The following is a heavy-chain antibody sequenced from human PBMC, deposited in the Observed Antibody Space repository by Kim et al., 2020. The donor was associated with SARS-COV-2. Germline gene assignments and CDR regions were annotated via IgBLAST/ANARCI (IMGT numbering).Heavy chain of an antibody. CDR3: ARDRSDFWSPFSPPYY. V-gene: IGHV1-18*01. CDR1: GYTFQSYV. CDR2: ISGHNGHA. J-gene: IGHJ4*02. D-gene: IGHD3-3*01. Sequence: ASVKVSCKTFGYTFQSYVITWVRQAPGQGLEWMGWISGHNGHATYAQKFQGRVSMTTDTPTSTAHMELTNLRSDDTATYFCARDRSDFWSPFSPPYYCGQGTPVTVSS.